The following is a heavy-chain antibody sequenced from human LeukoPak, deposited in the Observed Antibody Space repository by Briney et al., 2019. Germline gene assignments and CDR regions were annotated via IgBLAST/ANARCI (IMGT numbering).Heavy chain of an antibody. D-gene: IGHD3-10*01. CDR2: ISSSSSTI. V-gene: IGHV3-48*01. CDR1: GFTFSSYS. CDR3: AKGKNTGSYLSHVDY. Sequence: PGGSLRLSCAASGFTFSSYSMNWVRQAPGKGLKWVSYISSSSSTIYYADSVKGRFTISRDNAKNSLYLQMNSLRTEDTALYYCAKGKNTGSYLSHVDYWGQGTLVTVSS. J-gene: IGHJ4*02.